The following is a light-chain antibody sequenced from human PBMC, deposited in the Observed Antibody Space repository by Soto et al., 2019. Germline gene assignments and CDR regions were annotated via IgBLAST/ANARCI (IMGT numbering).Light chain of an antibody. V-gene: IGKV3-15*01. Sequence: EIVMTQSPATLSVSPGERATLSCRASQSVSSNLAWYQQKPGHAPRPPIYAAPTRATGIPARFSGSGSGTEFTLTISSLQSEDFAVYYCQQYNNWPPYTFGQGTKLEIK. J-gene: IGKJ2*01. CDR2: AAP. CDR1: QSVSSN. CDR3: QQYNNWPPYT.